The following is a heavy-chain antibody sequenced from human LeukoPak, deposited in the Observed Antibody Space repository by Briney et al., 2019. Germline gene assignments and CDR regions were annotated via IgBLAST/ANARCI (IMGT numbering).Heavy chain of an antibody. CDR1: GYSFTSYW. CDR3: ARRYCSGGSCYHFDY. D-gene: IGHD2-15*01. J-gene: IGHJ4*02. Sequence: GESLKISCKGSGYSFTSYWIGWVRQMPGKGLEWMGIIYPGDSDTRYSPSFQGQVTISADKSISTAYPQRSSLKASDTAMYYCARRYCSGGSCYHFDYWGQGTLVTVSS. V-gene: IGHV5-51*01. CDR2: IYPGDSDT.